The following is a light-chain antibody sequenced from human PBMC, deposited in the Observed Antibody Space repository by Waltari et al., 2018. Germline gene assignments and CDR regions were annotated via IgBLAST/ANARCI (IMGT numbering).Light chain of an antibody. J-gene: IGLJ1*01. CDR3: CSYAGSSTWV. CDR2: EVS. V-gene: IGLV2-23*02. Sequence: QSALTQPASVSGSPGQSLTISCTGTSSDVGSSNLVSWYQQHPGKAPKLMIYEVSKRPSGVSNRFSGSKSGNTASLTISGLQAEDEADYYCCSYAGSSTWVFGTGTKVTVL. CDR1: SSDVGSSNL.